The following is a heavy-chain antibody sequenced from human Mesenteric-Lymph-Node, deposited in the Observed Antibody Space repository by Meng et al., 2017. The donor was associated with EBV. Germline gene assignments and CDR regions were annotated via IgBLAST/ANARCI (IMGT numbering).Heavy chain of an antibody. CDR3: ARERRVG. Sequence: VGAGAGLIQRGWSLSLSCSASAFTFSNYWMHWVRQAPGKGLVWVSRINTDGTSTYYADSVKGRFTISTDNAKNTLYLQMNSLRAEDTAMYYCARERRVGWGQGTLVTVSS. CDR1: AFTFSNYW. CDR2: INTDGTST. J-gene: IGHJ4*02. V-gene: IGHV3-74*01.